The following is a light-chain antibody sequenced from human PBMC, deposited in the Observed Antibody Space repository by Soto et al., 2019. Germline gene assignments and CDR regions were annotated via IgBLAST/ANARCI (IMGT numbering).Light chain of an antibody. Sequence: VMTQSPGTLSASPGEGATLSCRASQSLISNLFWYQHRPGQAHRLIIYGASTRATDIPARFSGSGSGTDFTLTISRLEPEDFAVYYCQQYGSSPITFGQGTRLEI. CDR2: GAS. CDR3: QQYGSSPIT. CDR1: QSLISN. J-gene: IGKJ5*01. V-gene: IGKV3-20*01.